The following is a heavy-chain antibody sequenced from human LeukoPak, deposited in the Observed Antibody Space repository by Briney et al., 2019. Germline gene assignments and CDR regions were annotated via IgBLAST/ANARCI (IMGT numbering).Heavy chain of an antibody. V-gene: IGHV1-18*01. CDR1: GYTFTSYG. Sequence: GASVTVSCTASGYTFTSYGISWVRQAPGQGLEWMGWISAYNGNTNYAQKLRGRVTMTTDTSTSTAYMELRSLRSDDTAVYYCARDTYYDILTGYFTPYYYYYGMDVWGQGTTVTVSS. CDR2: ISAYNGNT. CDR3: ARDTYYDILTGYFTPYYYYYGMDV. J-gene: IGHJ6*02. D-gene: IGHD3-9*01.